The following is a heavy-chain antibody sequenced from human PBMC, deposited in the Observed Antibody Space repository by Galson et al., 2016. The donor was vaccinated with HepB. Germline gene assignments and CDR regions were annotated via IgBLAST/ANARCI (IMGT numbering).Heavy chain of an antibody. CDR3: ATSPKAVPGYYGMDV. CDR2: ISSSTSTI. CDR1: GFIFNSYS. J-gene: IGHJ6*02. Sequence: SLRLSCAASGFIFNSYSMNWVRQAPGKGLEWVSYISSSTSTIFYADSVKGRFTISRDNAKTSLYLQMNSLRDEDTAVYYCATSPKAVPGYYGMDVWGQGTTVTVSS. D-gene: IGHD6-19*01. V-gene: IGHV3-48*02.